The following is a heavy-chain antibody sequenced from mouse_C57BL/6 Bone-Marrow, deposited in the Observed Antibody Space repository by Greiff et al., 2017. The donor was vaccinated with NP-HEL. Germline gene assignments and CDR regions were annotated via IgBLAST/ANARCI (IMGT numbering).Heavy chain of an antibody. J-gene: IGHJ3*01. Sequence: VHVKQSGPELVKPGASVKISCKASGYSFTGYYMNWVKQSPEKSLEWIGEINPSTGGTTYNQKFKAKATLTVDKSSSTAYMQLKSLTSEDSAVYYCARPLYGSSYETWFAYWGQGTLVTVSA. CDR2: INPSTGGT. CDR3: ARPLYGSSYETWFAY. D-gene: IGHD1-1*01. V-gene: IGHV1-42*01. CDR1: GYSFTGYY.